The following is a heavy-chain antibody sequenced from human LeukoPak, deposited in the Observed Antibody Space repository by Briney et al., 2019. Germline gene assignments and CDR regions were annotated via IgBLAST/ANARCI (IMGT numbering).Heavy chain of an antibody. CDR2: IYSGGYT. D-gene: IGHD5-24*01. CDR1: GITFSSYA. Sequence: GGSLRLSCAASGITFSSYAMHWVRQAPGKGLEWVSVIYSGGYTYYADSVKGRFTISRDHSKNTLYLQMDSLRAEDTAVYYCARENGYKVFDYWGQGTLVTVSS. V-gene: IGHV3-53*01. CDR3: ARENGYKVFDY. J-gene: IGHJ4*02.